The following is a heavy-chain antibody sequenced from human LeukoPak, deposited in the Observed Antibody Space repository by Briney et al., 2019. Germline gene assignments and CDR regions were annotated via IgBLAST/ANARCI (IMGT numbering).Heavy chain of an antibody. CDR1: GGSISSYY. Sequence: PSETLSLTCTVSGGSISSYYWSWIRQPPGKGLEWIGSIYYSGSTYYNPSLKSRVTISVDTSKNQFSLKLSSVTAADTAVYYCARPNDHNYYDSSGYSYFQHWGQGTLVTVSS. D-gene: IGHD3-22*01. CDR3: ARPNDHNYYDSSGYSYFQH. V-gene: IGHV4-59*12. CDR2: IYYSGST. J-gene: IGHJ1*01.